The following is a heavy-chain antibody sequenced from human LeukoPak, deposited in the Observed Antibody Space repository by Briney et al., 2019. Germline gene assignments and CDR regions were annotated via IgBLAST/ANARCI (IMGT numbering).Heavy chain of an antibody. D-gene: IGHD6-19*01. Sequence: PGGSLRLSCAASGFTFSSYWMHWVSQVPGKGLVWVSRINSDGSSRSYVDSVMGRFTISRDNAKNTLYLQLDSLRAEDTAVYYCARGLAVAGSSWFDPWGQGTLVSVSS. J-gene: IGHJ5*02. CDR3: ARGLAVAGSSWFDP. V-gene: IGHV3-74*01. CDR2: INSDGSSR. CDR1: GFTFSSYW.